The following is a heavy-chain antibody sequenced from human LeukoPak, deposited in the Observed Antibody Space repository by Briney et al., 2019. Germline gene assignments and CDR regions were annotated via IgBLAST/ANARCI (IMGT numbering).Heavy chain of an antibody. D-gene: IGHD3-22*01. V-gene: IGHV3-7*01. CDR2: IQQDGSAK. CDR3: ARFSLYDNSGYYSWLFDF. Sequence: GGSLRLSCAASGFTFSTSWMSWVRQAPGKGLEWVANIQQDGSAKYFVDSVKGRFTISRDNAKNSLYLQMNSLRAEDTAVYYCARFSLYDNSGYYSWLFDFWGQGTLVTVSS. CDR1: GFTFSTSW. J-gene: IGHJ4*02.